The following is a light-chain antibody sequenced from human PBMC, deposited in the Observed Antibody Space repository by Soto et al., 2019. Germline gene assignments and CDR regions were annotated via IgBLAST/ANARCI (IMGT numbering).Light chain of an antibody. J-gene: IGKJ1*01. CDR3: QQYYSYPWT. Sequence: AIRMTQPPSSFSASTGDRVTITCRASQGISSYLAWYQQKPGKAPKLLIYAASTLQSGVPSRFSGSGSGTDFTLTISCLQSEDFATYYCQQYYSYPWTFGQGTKVDIK. CDR1: QGISSY. CDR2: AAS. V-gene: IGKV1-8*01.